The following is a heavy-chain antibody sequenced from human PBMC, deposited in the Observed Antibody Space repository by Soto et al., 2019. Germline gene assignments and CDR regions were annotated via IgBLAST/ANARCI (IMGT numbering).Heavy chain of an antibody. V-gene: IGHV3-11*06. Sequence: PGGSLRLSCAASGFTFSDYYMSWIRQAPGKGLEWISYISGRNTFTQYADSVKGRFTISRDNAKNSLYLQLNSLTAEETAVYYCARDGGVIIPGAIGGGYGLDVWGQGTTVTVSS. J-gene: IGHJ6*02. CDR3: ARDGGVIIPGAIGGGYGLDV. CDR2: ISGRNTFT. CDR1: GFTFSDYY. D-gene: IGHD2-2*02.